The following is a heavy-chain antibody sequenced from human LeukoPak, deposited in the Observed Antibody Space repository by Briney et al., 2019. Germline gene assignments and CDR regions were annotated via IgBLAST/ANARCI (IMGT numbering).Heavy chain of an antibody. CDR2: ISSSSSTI. Sequence: GGSLRLSCAASGFTFSSYSMNWVRQAPGKGLEWVSYISSSSSTIYYADSVKGRFTISRDNAKNSLYLQMNSLRAEDTAVYYCAREYSSSWYEYYYYYYMDVWGKGTTVTVSS. J-gene: IGHJ6*03. CDR1: GFTFSSYS. CDR3: AREYSSSWYEYYYYYYMDV. D-gene: IGHD6-13*01. V-gene: IGHV3-48*04.